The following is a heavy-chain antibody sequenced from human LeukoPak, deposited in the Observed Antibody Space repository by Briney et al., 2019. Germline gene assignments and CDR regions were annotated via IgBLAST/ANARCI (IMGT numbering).Heavy chain of an antibody. D-gene: IGHD2-15*01. CDR3: ARIFRGMPAHCSGGSCYSGYYYYYCMDV. V-gene: IGHV3-11*01. J-gene: IGHJ6*03. CDR2: ISSSGSTI. Sequence: GGSLRLSCAASGFTFSDYYMSWIRQAPGKGLEWVSYISSSGSTIYYADSVKGRFTISRDNAKNSLYLQMNSLRAEDTAVYYCARIFRGMPAHCSGGSCYSGYYYYYCMDVWGKGTTVTVSS. CDR1: GFTFSDYY.